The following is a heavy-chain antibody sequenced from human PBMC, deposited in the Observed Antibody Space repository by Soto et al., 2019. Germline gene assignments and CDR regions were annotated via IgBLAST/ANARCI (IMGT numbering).Heavy chain of an antibody. D-gene: IGHD3-3*01. Sequence: SETLSLSCTVSGGSISIYYWSWIRQPPGKGLEWIGYIYYSGSTNYNPSLKSRVTISVDTSKNQFSLKLSSVTAADTAVYYCARGMYYDFWSGYYPYYYYYGMDVWGQGTTVTVSS. CDR1: GGSISIYY. J-gene: IGHJ6*02. V-gene: IGHV4-59*01. CDR2: IYYSGST. CDR3: ARGMYYDFWSGYYPYYYYYGMDV.